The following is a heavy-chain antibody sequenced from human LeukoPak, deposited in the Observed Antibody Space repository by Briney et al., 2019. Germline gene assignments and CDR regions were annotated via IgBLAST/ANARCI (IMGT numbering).Heavy chain of an antibody. V-gene: IGHV3-23*01. CDR3: ARPDPPLILEWPAPYFDY. CDR2: ISGSGGST. Sequence: GGSLRLSCAASGFTFSSYAMSWVRQAPGKGLEWVSTISGSGGSTYYADSVKGRFTISRDNSKNTLYLLMDSLRAEDTAVYYCARPDPPLILEWPAPYFDYWGQGTLVTVSS. CDR1: GFTFSSYA. J-gene: IGHJ4*02. D-gene: IGHD3-3*01.